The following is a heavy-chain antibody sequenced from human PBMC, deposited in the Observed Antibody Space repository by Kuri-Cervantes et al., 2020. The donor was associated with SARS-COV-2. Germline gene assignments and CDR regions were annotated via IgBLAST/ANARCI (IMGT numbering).Heavy chain of an antibody. CDR3: ARGGSSGWYYFDY. V-gene: IGHV3-30*03. CDR2: ISYDGSTK. CDR1: GFTFISTA. D-gene: IGHD6-19*01. Sequence: GESLKISCAASGFTFISTAMHWVRQAPGKGLEWVAVISYDGSTKYYADSVKGRFTISRDNSKDTLSLQMNSLRAEDTAVYYCARGGSSGWYYFDYWGQGTLVTVSS. J-gene: IGHJ4*02.